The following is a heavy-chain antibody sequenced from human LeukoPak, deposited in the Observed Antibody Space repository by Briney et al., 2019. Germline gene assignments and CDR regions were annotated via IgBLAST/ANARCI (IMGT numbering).Heavy chain of an antibody. CDR1: GFTFSSYG. D-gene: IGHD2-2*01. Sequence: PGGSLRLSCAASGFTFSSYGMHWVRQAPGKGLEWVAFIRYDGSNKYYADSVKGRFTISRDNSKNTLYLQMNSLRAEDTAVYYCAKVVPAAIYYYYYMDVWGKGTTVTVSS. CDR2: IRYDGSNK. J-gene: IGHJ6*03. CDR3: AKVVPAAIYYYYYMDV. V-gene: IGHV3-30*02.